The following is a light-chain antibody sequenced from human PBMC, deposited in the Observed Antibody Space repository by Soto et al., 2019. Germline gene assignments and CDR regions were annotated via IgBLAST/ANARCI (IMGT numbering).Light chain of an antibody. CDR3: SSYAGSYNWV. V-gene: IGLV2-8*01. CDR1: SSDVGSYNY. Sequence: QSALTQSPSASGSPGQSVTISCTGTSSDVGSYNYVSWYQQHPDKAPKLMIYEVSKRPSGVPDRFSGSKSGNTASLTVSGLLAEDDAHYYCSSYAGSYNWVFGGGTKLTVL. CDR2: EVS. J-gene: IGLJ2*01.